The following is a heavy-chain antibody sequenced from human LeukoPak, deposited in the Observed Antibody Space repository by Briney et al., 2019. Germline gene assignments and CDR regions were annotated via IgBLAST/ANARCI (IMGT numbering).Heavy chain of an antibody. V-gene: IGHV3-7*01. CDR1: GFTFSNSW. D-gene: IGHD2-2*01. CDR3: ARNPGVTAGRGYYYYMDV. J-gene: IGHJ6*03. Sequence: GGSLRLSCAASGFTFSNSWMTWVRQAPGKGLQWVANINQDGSEKYFVDSVKGRFTISRDNAKNSLYLHMNSLRAEDTAVYYCARNPGVTAGRGYYYYMDVWGKGTTVTVSS. CDR2: INQDGSEK.